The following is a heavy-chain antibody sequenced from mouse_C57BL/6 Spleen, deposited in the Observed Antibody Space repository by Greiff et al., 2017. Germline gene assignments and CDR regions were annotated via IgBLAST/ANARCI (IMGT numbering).Heavy chain of an antibody. V-gene: IGHV3-6*01. CDR1: GYSITSGYY. CDR2: ISYDGSN. D-gene: IGHD1-1*01. CDR3: ARRVERDYFDY. Sequence: EVKLMESGPGLVKPSQSLSLTCSVTGYSITSGYYWNWIRQFPGNKLEWMGYISYDGSNNYNPSLKNRSSITRDTSKNQFFLKLNSVTTEDTATYYCARRVERDYFDYWGQGTTLTVSS. J-gene: IGHJ2*01.